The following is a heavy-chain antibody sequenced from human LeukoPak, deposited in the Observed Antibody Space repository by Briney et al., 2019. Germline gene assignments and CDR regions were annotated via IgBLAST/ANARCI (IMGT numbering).Heavy chain of an antibody. V-gene: IGHV4-39*01. CDR2: IYYSGTT. Sequence: SETLSLTCTVSGGSISSSSYYWGWIRQPPGKGLERIGNIYYSGTTYYNPSPKSRVTISVDTSKNQFSLKLSSVTAADTAAYYCARLGMFDYWGQGTLVTVSS. CDR3: ARLGMFDY. J-gene: IGHJ4*02. CDR1: GGSISSSSYY. D-gene: IGHD7-27*01.